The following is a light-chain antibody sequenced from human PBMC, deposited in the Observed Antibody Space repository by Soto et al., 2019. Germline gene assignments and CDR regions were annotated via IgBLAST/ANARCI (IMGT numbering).Light chain of an antibody. J-gene: IGLJ2*01. V-gene: IGLV1-40*01. CDR1: SSNIGAGYD. Sequence: QSVLTQPPSVSGAPGQRVTISCTGSSSNIGAGYDVQWYQQLPGAAPRRLIFGNTNRPSGVPDRFSGSRSGTSASLAISGLQAEDEADYYCQSYDIRLSVSVVFGGGTKHTVL. CDR2: GNT. CDR3: QSYDIRLSVSVV.